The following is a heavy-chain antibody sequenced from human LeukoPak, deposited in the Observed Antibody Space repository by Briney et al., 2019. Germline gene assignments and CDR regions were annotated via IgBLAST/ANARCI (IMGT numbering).Heavy chain of an antibody. Sequence: GGSLRLSCAASGFTFSSYNINWVRQAPGKGLEWVANIKQDGSEKYYVDSVKGRFTISRDNAKNSLYLQMNSLRAEDTAVYYCARDRGSSGWYEFDYWGQGTLVTVSS. D-gene: IGHD6-19*01. J-gene: IGHJ4*02. CDR1: GFTFSSYN. CDR2: IKQDGSEK. CDR3: ARDRGSSGWYEFDY. V-gene: IGHV3-7*01.